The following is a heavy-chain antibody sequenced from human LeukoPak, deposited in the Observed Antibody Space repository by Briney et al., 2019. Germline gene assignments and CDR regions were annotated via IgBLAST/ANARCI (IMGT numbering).Heavy chain of an antibody. CDR1: GYTFTSYA. Sequence: ASVKVSCRASGYTFTSYAMNWGRQAPGQGLEWMGWINTNTGNPTYAQGFTGRFVFSLDTSVSTAYLQISSLKAEDTAVYYCARPYYDFWSGYTPDAFDIWGQGTMVTVSS. V-gene: IGHV7-4-1*02. J-gene: IGHJ3*02. D-gene: IGHD3-3*01. CDR3: ARPYYDFWSGYTPDAFDI. CDR2: INTNTGNP.